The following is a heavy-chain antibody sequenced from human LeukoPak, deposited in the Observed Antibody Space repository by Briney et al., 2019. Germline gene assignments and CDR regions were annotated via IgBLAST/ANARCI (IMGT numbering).Heavy chain of an antibody. CDR2: IYTSGST. CDR3: ARDWFGELYYWFDP. Sequence: SETLSLTCAVSGGSISTYHWSWIRQPAGKGLEWIGRIYTSGSTNYNPSLKSRVTMSVDTSKNQFSLKLSSVTAADTAVYYCARDWFGELYYWFDPWGQGTLVTVSS. D-gene: IGHD3-10*01. V-gene: IGHV4-4*07. CDR1: GGSISTYH. J-gene: IGHJ5*02.